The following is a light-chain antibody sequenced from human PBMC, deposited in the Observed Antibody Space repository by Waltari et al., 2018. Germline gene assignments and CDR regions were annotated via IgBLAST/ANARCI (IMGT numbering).Light chain of an antibody. V-gene: IGLV3-19*01. CDR2: GKN. CDR1: SLRASS. CDR3: SSRDSSASHVL. Sequence: SSELTQDPAVSVALGQTVRITCQGASLRASSASWYQQKSGQAPILVRFGKNKRPTGIPDRFSGYNSETTTSLTITGAQAEDEADYYCSSRDSSASHVLFAGGTKLTVL. J-gene: IGLJ2*01.